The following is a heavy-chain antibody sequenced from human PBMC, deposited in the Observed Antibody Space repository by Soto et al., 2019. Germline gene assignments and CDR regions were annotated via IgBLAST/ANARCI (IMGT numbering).Heavy chain of an antibody. J-gene: IGHJ6*02. CDR2: IYHSGST. Sequence: PSETLSLTCALSGGSISSSNWWSWVRQPPGKGLEWIGEIYHSGSTNYNPSLKSRVTISVDKSKNQFSLKLSSVAAADTAVYYCARSRGGRYILSYYYYGMDVWGQGTTVTVSS. CDR1: GGSISSSNW. CDR3: ARSRGGRYILSYYYYGMDV. D-gene: IGHD1-26*01. V-gene: IGHV4-4*02.